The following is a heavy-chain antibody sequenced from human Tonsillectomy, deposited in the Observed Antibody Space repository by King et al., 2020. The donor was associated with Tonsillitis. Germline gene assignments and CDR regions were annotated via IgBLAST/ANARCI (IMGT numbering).Heavy chain of an antibody. Sequence: QMQLQESGPGLVKPSETLSLTCSVSGGSVSSYYWSWIRQSPGRGLEWIGYIYNSGRTDYNPSRRGRGTISADSSKNEFYFKLRAGTATDAAMYYCAGHTAPRGFMDAWGTGTTVTVSS. D-gene: IGHD3-16*01. CDR1: GGSVSSYY. CDR2: IYNSGRT. V-gene: IGHV4-59*08. J-gene: IGHJ6*03. CDR3: AGHTAPRGFMDA.